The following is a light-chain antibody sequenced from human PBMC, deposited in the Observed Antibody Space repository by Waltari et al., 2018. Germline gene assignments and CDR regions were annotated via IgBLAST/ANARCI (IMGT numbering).Light chain of an antibody. Sequence: SALTQPASVSGPPGHSLTISSSRTSSEVGGYNDSLWYQQHPGQAPKLMIYDVSNRPSGGSNRFSGSKSGNTASLTISGLQADDEADYYCSSYTSSSTLVFGTGTKVTVL. CDR2: DVS. CDR1: SSEVGGYND. CDR3: SSYTSSSTLV. V-gene: IGLV2-14*03. J-gene: IGLJ1*01.